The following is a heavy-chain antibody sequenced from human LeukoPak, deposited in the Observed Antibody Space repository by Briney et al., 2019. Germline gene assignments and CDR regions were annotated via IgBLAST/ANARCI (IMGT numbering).Heavy chain of an antibody. CDR2: ISPNSGGT. D-gene: IGHD2-8*01. V-gene: IGHV1-2*06. CDR1: GYTFTGYY. J-gene: IGHJ5*02. Sequence: ASVKVSCKASGYTFTGYYMHWVRQAPGQGLEWMGRISPNSGGTNYAQKFQGRVTMTRDTSISTAYMELSRLRSDDTAVYYCARVKCTNGVCRNWFDPWGQGTLVTVSS. CDR3: ARVKCTNGVCRNWFDP.